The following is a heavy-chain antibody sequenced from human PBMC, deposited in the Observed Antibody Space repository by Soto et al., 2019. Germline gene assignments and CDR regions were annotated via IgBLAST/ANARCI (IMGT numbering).Heavy chain of an antibody. CDR2: ISGSGGGT. CDR3: AKDYGGSYN. V-gene: IGHV3-23*01. J-gene: IGHJ4*02. CDR1: GFTFSNYA. D-gene: IGHD1-26*01. Sequence: GGSLRLSCAASGFTFSNYAMSWVRQAPGEGLEWVSSISGSGGGTYYADSVKGRFTISRDNSKNTLYLQMNSLRAEDTAIYYCAKDYGGSYNWGQGTLVTVSS.